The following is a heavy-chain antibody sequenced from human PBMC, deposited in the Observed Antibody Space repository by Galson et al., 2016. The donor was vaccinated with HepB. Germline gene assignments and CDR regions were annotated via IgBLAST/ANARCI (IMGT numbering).Heavy chain of an antibody. CDR3: AREDGYSGYSLEN. Sequence: SLRLSCAASGFTFSSYWMHWVRQAPGKGLVWVSRINSDGSSTSYADSVKGRFTISRDNAKNTLYLQMNSLRAEDTAVYYCAREDGYSGYSLENWGQGTLVTVSS. V-gene: IGHV3-74*01. CDR1: GFTFSSYW. J-gene: IGHJ4*02. D-gene: IGHD5-12*01. CDR2: INSDGSST.